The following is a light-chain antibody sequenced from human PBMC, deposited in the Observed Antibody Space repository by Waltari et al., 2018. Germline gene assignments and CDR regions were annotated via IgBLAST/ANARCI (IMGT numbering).Light chain of an antibody. J-gene: IGLJ2*01. CDR2: EFI. Sequence: QSALTQPASVSGSPGQSITISCTGTSSDVAAYNYVSWYQQHPGKAPKLMIYEFINRPSGVSNRFSGSESGNTASLTISGLQAEDEADYYCSSYTTRNTLVVGGGTKLTVL. V-gene: IGLV2-14*01. CDR1: SSDVAAYNY. CDR3: SSYTTRNTLV.